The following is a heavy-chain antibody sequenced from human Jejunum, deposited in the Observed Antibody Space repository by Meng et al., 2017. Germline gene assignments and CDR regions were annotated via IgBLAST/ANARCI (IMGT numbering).Heavy chain of an antibody. CDR2: IFNSGAPT. Sequence: GESLKISCAASGFTFSNFAMSWVRQAPGKGLEWVSAIFNSGAPTHYADSVKGRFTISRDNSKNTVYLQMNSLRVDDTAVYYCAKTWYSDGFDIWGQGTLVTVSS. J-gene: IGHJ3*02. CDR1: GFTFSNFA. V-gene: IGHV3-23*05. CDR3: AKTWYSDGFDI. D-gene: IGHD1-26*01.